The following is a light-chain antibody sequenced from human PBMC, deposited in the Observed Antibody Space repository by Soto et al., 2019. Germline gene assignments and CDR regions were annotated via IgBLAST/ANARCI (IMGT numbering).Light chain of an antibody. Sequence: DIQMTQSPSTLSASVGDRVTITCRASQSISYYLAWYQKKPGKAPKALIWNASSLQRGVPSRFSGSGSGTEFTLTISSLLPDDFATYYCQQYDRFSTWTFGQGTKVDIK. V-gene: IGKV1-5*01. CDR2: NAS. J-gene: IGKJ1*01. CDR3: QQYDRFSTWT. CDR1: QSISYY.